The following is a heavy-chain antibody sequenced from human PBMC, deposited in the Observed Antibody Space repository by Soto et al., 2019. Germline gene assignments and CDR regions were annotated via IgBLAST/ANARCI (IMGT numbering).Heavy chain of an antibody. V-gene: IGHV4-31*03. CDR2: ISYSGKT. D-gene: IGHD4-17*01. CDR3: ARHQSGDYPNANWFDP. J-gene: IGHJ5*02. CDR1: NGSIDNTVFF. Sequence: QVQLQESGPGLVRPSQTLSLTCTVSNGSIDNTVFFWNWIRQHPGRGLEWIGYISYSGKTFYNPSLQSRVSMSLDTSTNQFSLKLSSVTAADTAVYFCARHQSGDYPNANWFDPWGQGTLVTVSS.